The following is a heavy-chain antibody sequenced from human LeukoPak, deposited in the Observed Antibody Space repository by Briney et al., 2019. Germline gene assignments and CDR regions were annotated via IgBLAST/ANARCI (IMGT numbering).Heavy chain of an antibody. D-gene: IGHD4-17*01. Sequence: SETLSLTCAVYGESFSDYYWIWIRQPPGKGLEWIGEINHSGSTNYNPSLKSRVTISVDKSKNQFSLKLSSVTAADTAVYYCARKKGLRGYFDLWGRGTLVTVSS. V-gene: IGHV4-34*01. CDR3: ARKKGLRGYFDL. CDR2: INHSGST. J-gene: IGHJ2*01. CDR1: GESFSDYY.